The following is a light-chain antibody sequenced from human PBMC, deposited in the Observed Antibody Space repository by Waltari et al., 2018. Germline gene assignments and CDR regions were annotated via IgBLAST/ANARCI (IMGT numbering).Light chain of an antibody. CDR2: NNY. CDR3: VTWDDSLNGWV. V-gene: IGLV1-44*01. Sequence: QSVVTQSPSASGAPGQRVTISCSGRHSNIGSNTVDWYQQLPGTAPKLLIFNNYPRPSGVPDPFSASKSGTSASLAISGLQSEDEAEYYCVTWDDSLNGWVFGGGTKLAVV. CDR1: HSNIGSNT. J-gene: IGLJ3*02.